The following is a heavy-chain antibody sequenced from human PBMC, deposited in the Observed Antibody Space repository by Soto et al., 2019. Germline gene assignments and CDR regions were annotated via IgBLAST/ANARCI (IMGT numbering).Heavy chain of an antibody. Sequence: SVKVSCKASGGTLRNYGISWVRQAPGQGLEWMGGIIPVFGTANYAQKFQGRVTITADESTSTVYKDVTSLRSEDTAVFYCSRGDATKIVVTTYYGMDVWGQGTTVTVSS. CDR1: GGTLRNYG. J-gene: IGHJ6*02. V-gene: IGHV1-69*13. D-gene: IGHD4-17*01. CDR2: IIPVFGTA. CDR3: SRGDATKIVVTTYYGMDV.